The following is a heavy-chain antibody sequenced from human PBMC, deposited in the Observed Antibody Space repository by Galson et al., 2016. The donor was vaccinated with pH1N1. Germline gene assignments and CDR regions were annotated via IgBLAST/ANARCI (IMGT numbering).Heavy chain of an antibody. V-gene: IGHV3-23*01. CDR2: ISGNGGNP. CDR1: GFTFSSYA. J-gene: IGHJ3*02. Sequence: SLRLSCAASGFTFSSYAINWVRQAPGKGLEWVSVISGNGGNPYYADAVKGRFTISRDNSKNTLYPQMNSLRAEDTAIYYRSKGGSLSLPHDAFDIWGQGTMVTVSS. CDR3: SKGGSLSLPHDAFDI.